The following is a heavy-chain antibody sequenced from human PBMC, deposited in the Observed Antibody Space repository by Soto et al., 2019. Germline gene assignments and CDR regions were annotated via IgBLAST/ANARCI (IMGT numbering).Heavy chain of an antibody. CDR2: IRNDIYDETT. J-gene: IGHJ4*02. CDR1: GFTFGDYA. D-gene: IGHD2-21*01. CDR3: TRGRDCYNPHYFIY. Sequence: GGSLRLSCTASGFTFGDYAINWVRQVPGKGLEWLGFIRNDIYDETTEYAASVKGRIIISRDDSKSMAYLQMDRLKTEETRVVYCTRGRDCYNPHYFIYWGRGGPVDLSS. V-gene: IGHV3-49*04.